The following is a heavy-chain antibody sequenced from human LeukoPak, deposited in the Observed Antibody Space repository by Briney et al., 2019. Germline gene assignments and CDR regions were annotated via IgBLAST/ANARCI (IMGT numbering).Heavy chain of an antibody. J-gene: IGHJ4*02. D-gene: IGHD5-12*01. Sequence: PSETLSLTCSVSGDSIRSGAFYWSWIRQPTGKGLEWIGPIYTRGTTSYNPSLTRRVPISVDTSKYQFSLKLTSVTAADTAVYYCARGGGATRIDYWGQGTLDTVSS. V-gene: IGHV4-61*02. CDR3: ARGGGATRIDY. CDR1: GDSIRSGAFY. CDR2: IYTRGTT.